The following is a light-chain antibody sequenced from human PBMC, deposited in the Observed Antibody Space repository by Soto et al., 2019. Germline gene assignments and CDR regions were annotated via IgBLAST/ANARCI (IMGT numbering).Light chain of an antibody. V-gene: IGLV2-14*01. J-gene: IGLJ1*01. Sequence: QSALAQPASVSGSPGQSITMSCTGTSSDVGGYNYVSWYQQYPGKAPKLMIYEVTNRPSGVSNRFSGSKSGNTASLTISGLQAEDEADYYCSSYTSSSTSYVFGTGTKVTVL. CDR3: SSYTSSSTSYV. CDR2: EVT. CDR1: SSDVGGYNY.